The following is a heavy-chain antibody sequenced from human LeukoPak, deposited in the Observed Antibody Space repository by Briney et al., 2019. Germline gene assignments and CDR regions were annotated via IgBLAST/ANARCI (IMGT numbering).Heavy chain of an antibody. D-gene: IGHD3-22*01. CDR1: GFTFSSYA. V-gene: IGHV3-23*01. CDR3: AKRSSDSSGYFGY. J-gene: IGHJ4*02. Sequence: GSLRLSCAAFGFTFSSYAMSWVRQAPGKGLEWVSAISGSGGSTYYADSVKGRFTISRDNSKNTLYLQMNSLRAEDTAVYYCAKRSSDSSGYFGYWGQGTLVTVSS. CDR2: ISGSGGST.